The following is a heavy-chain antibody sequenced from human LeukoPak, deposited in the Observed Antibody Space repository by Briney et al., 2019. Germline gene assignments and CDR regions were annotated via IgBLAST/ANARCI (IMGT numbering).Heavy chain of an antibody. CDR3: ARDASRRVGATIPGFDY. D-gene: IGHD1-26*01. CDR2: TSSSGSTI. CDR1: GFTFSSYE. V-gene: IGHV3-48*03. Sequence: AGYLRLSCAASGFTFSSYEMNWVRQAPGKGLEWVSYTSSSGSTIYDEDSLRGGFTITEDNARKSQYLQMNSLRAEETAVYYCARDASRRVGATIPGFDYWGQGTLVTVSS. J-gene: IGHJ4*02.